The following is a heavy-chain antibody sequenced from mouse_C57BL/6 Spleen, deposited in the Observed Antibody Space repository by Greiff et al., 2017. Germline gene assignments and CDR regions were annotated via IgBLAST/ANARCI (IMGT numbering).Heavy chain of an antibody. V-gene: IGHV1-55*01. Sequence: QVQLQQPGAELVKPGASVKMSCKASGYTFTSYWITWVKQRPGQGLEWIGDIYPGSGSTNYNEKFKRKATLTVDTSSSTAYMQLSSLTSEDSAVYYCARYGNYYYAMDYWGQGTSVTVSS. D-gene: IGHD2-1*01. CDR2: IYPGSGST. J-gene: IGHJ4*01. CDR1: GYTFTSYW. CDR3: ARYGNYYYAMDY.